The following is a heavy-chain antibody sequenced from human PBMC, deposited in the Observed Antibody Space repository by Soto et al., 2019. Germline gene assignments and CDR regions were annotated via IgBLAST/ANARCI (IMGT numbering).Heavy chain of an antibody. J-gene: IGHJ4*02. CDR3: ARDFTQVGPLDF. Sequence: RRLSCAASGFIFSSFAIHWVRQAPGKGLEWVAVIRYDGTEKYNGDSVKGRFTISRDNSKNTVYLEMTSLKAEDTAVYYCARDFTQVGPLDFWGQGTLVTVSS. D-gene: IGHD1-26*01. CDR2: IRYDGTEK. V-gene: IGHV3-33*01. CDR1: GFIFSSFA.